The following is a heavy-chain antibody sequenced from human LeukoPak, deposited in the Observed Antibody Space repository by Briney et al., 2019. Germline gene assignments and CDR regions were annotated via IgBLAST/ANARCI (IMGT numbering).Heavy chain of an antibody. J-gene: IGHJ4*02. D-gene: IGHD5-12*01. Sequence: PSETLSLTCTVSGGSISSSDYYWGWIRQPPGKGQEWIGSFDHTGTTYYNPSLKSRVTTSVDTSNNQFSLRLSSVTAADTAVYYCARAGMVATGDFDYWGQGTLVTVSS. V-gene: IGHV4-39*01. CDR3: ARAGMVATGDFDY. CDR1: GGSISSSDYY. CDR2: FDHTGTT.